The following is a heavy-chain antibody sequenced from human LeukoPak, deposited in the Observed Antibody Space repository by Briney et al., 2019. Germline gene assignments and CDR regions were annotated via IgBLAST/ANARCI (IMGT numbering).Heavy chain of an antibody. CDR1: GGSFSGYY. J-gene: IGHJ4*02. CDR3: ARGFYYYDSSGYHYYFDY. CDR2: INHSGST. D-gene: IGHD3-22*01. Sequence: SETLSLTCAVYGGSFSGYYWSWIRQPPGKGLEWIGEINHSGSTNYNPSLKSRVTISVDTSKNQFSLKLSSVTAADTAVYYCARGFYYYDSSGYHYYFDYWGQGALVTVSS. V-gene: IGHV4-34*01.